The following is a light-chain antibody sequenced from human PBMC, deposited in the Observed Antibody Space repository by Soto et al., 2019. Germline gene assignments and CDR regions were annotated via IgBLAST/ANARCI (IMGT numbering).Light chain of an antibody. J-gene: IGLJ2*01. CDR2: VEASGTY. Sequence: QAVVPQSSSASACLGSSVKLPCTLRSAHTNYIIAWHQQHPGKAPRFLMTVEASGTYNKGRGIPDRFSGSSSGADRYLTISNLHSEDEAQYYCETWDNDTRVFGGGTKVTVL. V-gene: IGLV4-60*03. CDR3: ETWDNDTRV. CDR1: SAHTNYI.